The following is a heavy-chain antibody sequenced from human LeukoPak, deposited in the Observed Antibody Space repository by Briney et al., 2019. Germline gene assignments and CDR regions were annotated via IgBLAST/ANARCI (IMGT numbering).Heavy chain of an antibody. CDR1: GFPFSDFS. J-gene: IGHJ4*02. D-gene: IGHD2-8*01. V-gene: IGHV3-23*01. CDR3: AKQSYARSLGE. CDR2: TNSGGTST. Sequence: GGSLILSCATSGFPFSDFSMSWVRQAPGKGLEWISTTNSGGTSTYYAESLRGRVTISRDNSKTTLYLQMSSLRVENTAVYYCAKQSYARSLGEGGPGTLVSVSS.